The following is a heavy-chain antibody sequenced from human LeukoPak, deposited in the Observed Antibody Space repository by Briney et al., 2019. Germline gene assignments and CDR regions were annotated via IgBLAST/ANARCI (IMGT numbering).Heavy chain of an antibody. D-gene: IGHD4-17*01. Sequence: GGSLRLSCAASAFTFSSYWMSWVRQAAGKGLEWVANIKQDGSEKYYVDSVKGRFTISRDNAKNSLYLQMNSLRAEDTAVYYCARGYGYWGQGTLVTVSS. V-gene: IGHV3-7*01. CDR3: ARGYGY. CDR1: AFTFSSYW. J-gene: IGHJ4*02. CDR2: IKQDGSEK.